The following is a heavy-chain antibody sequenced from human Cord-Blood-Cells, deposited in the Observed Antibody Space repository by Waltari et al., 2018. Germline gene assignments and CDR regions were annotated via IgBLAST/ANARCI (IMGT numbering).Heavy chain of an antibody. V-gene: IGHV4-39*01. CDR1: GGSISSSSYY. CDR3: ASSPRYYDFWSGYYNWFDP. J-gene: IGHJ5*02. D-gene: IGHD3-3*01. CDR2: IYYSGST. Sequence: QLQLQESGPGLVKPSETLSLTCTVSGGSISSSSYYWGWIRQPPGKGREWIGSIYYSGSTYYNPSLKGRVTISVDTSKNQFSLKLSSVTAADTAVYYCASSPRYYDFWSGYYNWFDPWGQGTLVTVSS.